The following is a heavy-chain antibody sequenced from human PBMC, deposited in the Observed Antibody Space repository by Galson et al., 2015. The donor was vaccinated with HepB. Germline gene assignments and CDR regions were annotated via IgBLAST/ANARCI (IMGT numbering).Heavy chain of an antibody. V-gene: IGHV3-30*03. Sequence: SLRLSCAASGFTFKNHWMTWVRQAPGKGLDWVAFISYDASNKYYADSVKGRFTISRDNSKNTMFLQMKSLRAEDTAIYYCARDRWRLVDYWGQGTLVSVSS. CDR1: GFTFKNHW. J-gene: IGHJ4*02. CDR2: ISYDASNK. CDR3: ARDRWRLVDY. D-gene: IGHD2-21*02.